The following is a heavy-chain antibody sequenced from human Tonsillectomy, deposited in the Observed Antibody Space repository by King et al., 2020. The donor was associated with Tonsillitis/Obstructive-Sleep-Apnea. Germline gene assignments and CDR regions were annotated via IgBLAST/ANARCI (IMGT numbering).Heavy chain of an antibody. Sequence: QLVQSGAELKKPGASVKVSCKASGYTFASYSMHWVRQAPGQGPEWMGIIDPSGGSTNYAQKFQGRVTMTRDTSTSIVYMELSSLRSEDTAMYYCAREASGGYFPPYYFDYWGQGTLVTVSS. CDR1: GYTFASYS. J-gene: IGHJ4*02. V-gene: IGHV1-46*01. CDR2: IDPSGGST. D-gene: IGHD1-26*01. CDR3: AREASGGYFPPYYFDY.